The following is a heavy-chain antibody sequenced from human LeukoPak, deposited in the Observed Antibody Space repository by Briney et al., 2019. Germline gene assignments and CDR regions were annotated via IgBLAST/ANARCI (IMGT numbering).Heavy chain of an antibody. CDR1: GYTFTSYD. J-gene: IGHJ4*02. CDR2: MNPTSGNT. D-gene: IGHD6-13*01. Sequence: ASVKVSCKASGYTFTSYDINWVRQATGQGLEWMGWMNPTSGNTGYAQKFQGRVTITRNNSISTAYMELSGLRSEDTAVYYCARGKDSSWYGGDYWGQGTLVTVSS. V-gene: IGHV1-8*03. CDR3: ARGKDSSWYGGDY.